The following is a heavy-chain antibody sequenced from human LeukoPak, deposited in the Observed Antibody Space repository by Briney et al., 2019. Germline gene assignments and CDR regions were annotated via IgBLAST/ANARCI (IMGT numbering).Heavy chain of an antibody. CDR2: ISYDGSNK. CDR3: AKGLIADYYMDV. V-gene: IGHV3-30*18. D-gene: IGHD2-21*01. CDR1: GFTFSGYG. J-gene: IGHJ6*03. Sequence: GGSLRLSCAASGFTFSGYGMHWVRQAPGKGLEWVAVISYDGSNKYYADSVKGRFTISRDNSKNTLYLQMNSLRAEDTAVYYCAKGLIADYYMDVWGKGTTVTVSS.